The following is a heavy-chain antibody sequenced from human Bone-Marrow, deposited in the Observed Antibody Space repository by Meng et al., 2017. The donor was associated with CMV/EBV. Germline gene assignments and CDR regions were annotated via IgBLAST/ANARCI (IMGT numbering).Heavy chain of an antibody. D-gene: IGHD3-3*01. CDR1: GYTFTDYY. CDR3: ASGNYDFWSGYLLDY. Sequence: ASVKVSCKASGYTFTDYYMHWVRQAPGQGLEWMGWINPNSGGTNYAQKFQGRVTMTRDTSISTAYMELSRLRSDDTAVYYCASGNYDFWSGYLLDYWGQGTLVTVSS. CDR2: INPNSGGT. J-gene: IGHJ4*02. V-gene: IGHV1-2*02.